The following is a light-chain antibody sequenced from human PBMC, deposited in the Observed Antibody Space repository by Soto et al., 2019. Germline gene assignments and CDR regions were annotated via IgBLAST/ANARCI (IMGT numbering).Light chain of an antibody. Sequence: EIVLTQSPATLSLSPGERATLSCRASQSVSSYLAWYQQKPGQAPRLLIYDASNTATGLPARFSGGGSGTDFTLTISSLEPEDFAVYYCQQRSNWPRTFGQGTKVE. CDR3: QQRSNWPRT. CDR1: QSVSSY. V-gene: IGKV3-11*01. J-gene: IGKJ1*01. CDR2: DAS.